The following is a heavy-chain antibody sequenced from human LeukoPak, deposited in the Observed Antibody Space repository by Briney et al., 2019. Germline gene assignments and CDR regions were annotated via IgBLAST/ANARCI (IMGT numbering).Heavy chain of an antibody. CDR1: GGSISSYY. V-gene: IGHV4-4*07. Sequence: PSETLSLTCTVSGGSISSYYWSWIRQPPGKGLEWLGRIYSSGSTNYNPSLKSRVTMSVDTSKNQLSLKLSSVTAADTAVYYCAGAYYDFWSGYYNYYYYYYYMDVWGKGTTVTVSS. D-gene: IGHD3-3*01. J-gene: IGHJ6*03. CDR3: AGAYYDFWSGYYNYYYYYYYMDV. CDR2: IYSSGST.